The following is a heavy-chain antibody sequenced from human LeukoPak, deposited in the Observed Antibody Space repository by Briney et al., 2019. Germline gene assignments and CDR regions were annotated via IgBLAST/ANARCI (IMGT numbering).Heavy chain of an antibody. D-gene: IGHD1-14*01. CDR2: VYYSGST. CDR3: ARENNHLTWFDP. V-gene: IGHV4-39*01. CDR1: GGSISSYY. Sequence: SETLSLTCTVSGGSISSYYWSWIRQPPGKGLEWIGSVYYSGSTYYSPSLKSRVTVSVDTSKNQFSLKLSSVTAADTAVYYCARENNHLTWFDPWGQGTLVTVSS. J-gene: IGHJ5*02.